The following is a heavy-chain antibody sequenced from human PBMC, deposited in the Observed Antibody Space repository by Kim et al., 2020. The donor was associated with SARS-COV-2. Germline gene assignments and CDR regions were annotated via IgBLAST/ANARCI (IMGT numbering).Heavy chain of an antibody. CDR2: MYSGGST. D-gene: IGHD3-22*01. CDR3: ARCPRAADSSCPIDY. Sequence: WGSLRLSCAASGFTVSSNYMSWVRQAPGKGLEWVAVMYSGGSTYYADSVKGRFTISRDNSKNTLYLQMNSLRAEDTAVYYWARCPRAADSSCPIDYWCQG. J-gene: IGHJ4*02. V-gene: IGHV3-66*01. CDR1: GFTVSSNY.